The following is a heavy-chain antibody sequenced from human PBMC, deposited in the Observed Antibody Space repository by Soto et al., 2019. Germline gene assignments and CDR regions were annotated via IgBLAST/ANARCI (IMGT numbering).Heavy chain of an antibody. V-gene: IGHV1-18*04. CDR3: ARDQNFFDSSGYYEH. J-gene: IGHJ4*01. CDR2: ISPYNGNT. D-gene: IGHD3-22*01. Sequence: QIQLVQSAAEVKKPGASVKVSCKTSGYTFVSYGISWVRQAPGQGLEWMGWISPYNGNTNFAQRFRGRVTLTTDTYTDMVYMELGILKSDDTAVYYCARDQNFFDSSGYYEHWGKGNLMTVSS. CDR1: GYTFVSYG.